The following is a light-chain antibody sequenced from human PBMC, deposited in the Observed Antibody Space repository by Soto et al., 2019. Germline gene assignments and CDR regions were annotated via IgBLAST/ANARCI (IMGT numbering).Light chain of an antibody. Sequence: LTQPASVSGSPGQSITISCTGTSSDVGGYDYVSWYQLHPGKAPKLMVFEVSNRPSGVSYRFSGSKSGNTASLTISGLQAEDEADYFCSSYSISTAYLFGTGTKATVL. CDR3: SSYSISTAYL. CDR2: EVS. V-gene: IGLV2-14*01. CDR1: SSDVGGYDY. J-gene: IGLJ1*01.